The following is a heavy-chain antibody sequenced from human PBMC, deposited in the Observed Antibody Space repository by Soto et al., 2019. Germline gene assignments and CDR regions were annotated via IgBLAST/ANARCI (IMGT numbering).Heavy chain of an antibody. CDR3: ATDLLWFGPHNWFDP. CDR2: INPSGGST. CDR1: GYTFTSYY. Sequence: ASVKVSCKASGYTFTSYYMHWVRQAPGQGLEWMGIINPSGGSTSYAQKFQGRVTMTRDTSTDTVYTELSSLRSEDTAVYYCATDLLWFGPHNWFDPWGQGTLVTVSS. D-gene: IGHD3-10*01. V-gene: IGHV1-46*01. J-gene: IGHJ5*02.